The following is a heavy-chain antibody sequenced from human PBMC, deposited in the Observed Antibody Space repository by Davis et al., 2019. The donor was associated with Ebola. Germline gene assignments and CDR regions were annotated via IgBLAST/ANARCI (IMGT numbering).Heavy chain of an antibody. J-gene: IGHJ5*02. V-gene: IGHV4-59*08. CDR1: GASISSYY. CDR3: ARRGTSSWYAGWFDL. Sequence: SETLSLTCSVSGASISSYYWSWIRQPPGKGLEWIGYIYYSGSTNYNPSLKSRVTISVDTSKNQFSLKLSSVTAADTAMYYCARRGTSSWYAGWFDLWGQGTLVTVSS. D-gene: IGHD6-13*01. CDR2: IYYSGST.